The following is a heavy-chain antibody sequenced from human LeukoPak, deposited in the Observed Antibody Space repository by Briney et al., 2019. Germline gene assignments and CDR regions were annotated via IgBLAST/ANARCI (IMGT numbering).Heavy chain of an antibody. D-gene: IGHD2-15*01. J-gene: IGHJ5*02. CDR2: IYYSGST. V-gene: IGHV4-59*12. CDR1: GGSISSYY. CDR3: TRDKGVVAQYNWFDP. Sequence: SETLSLTCTVSGGSISSYYWSWIRQPPGKGLEWIGYIYYSGSTNYNPSLKSRVTISVDTSKNQFSLQLNSVTPEDTAVYYCTRDKGVVAQYNWFDPWGQGTLVTVSS.